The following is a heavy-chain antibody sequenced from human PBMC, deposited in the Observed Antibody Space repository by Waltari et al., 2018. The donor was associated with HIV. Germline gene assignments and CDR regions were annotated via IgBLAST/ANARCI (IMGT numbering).Heavy chain of an antibody. V-gene: IGHV2-70*01. D-gene: IGHD3-9*01. CDR1: GFSLSTSGMS. Sequence: QVTLRESGPALVKPTQTLTLTCTFSGFSLSTSGMSVTWIRQPTGKALEWLAVIDGDDDKYYSVSLKTRLTISKDTSKNQVVLTMTNMDPVDTATYYCARADILTGLFDYWGQGTLVTVSS. CDR2: IDGDDDK. J-gene: IGHJ4*02. CDR3: ARADILTGLFDY.